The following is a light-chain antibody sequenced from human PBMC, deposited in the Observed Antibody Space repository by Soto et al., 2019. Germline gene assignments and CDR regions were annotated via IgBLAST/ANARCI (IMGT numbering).Light chain of an antibody. CDR2: EAS. Sequence: EIVLTQSPATLSLSPGERATLSCRASESVSTFLAWYQQKPGQAPRLLIYEASSRATGIPDRFSGSGSGTDFTLTISRLEPEDFAVYYCQQYGSSPQTFGQGTKV. V-gene: IGKV3-20*01. J-gene: IGKJ1*01. CDR3: QQYGSSPQT. CDR1: ESVSTF.